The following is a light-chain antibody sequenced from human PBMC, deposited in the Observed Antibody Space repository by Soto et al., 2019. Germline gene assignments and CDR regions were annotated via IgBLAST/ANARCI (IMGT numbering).Light chain of an antibody. Sequence: QPVLTQSPSASASLGASVKLTCTLSSGDSNYAIAWHQQQPEKGPRYLMKLNNDGSHSKGDGIPDRFSGSSSGAERYLTISSLQSEDESDYYCQTWDTGISVVFGGGTKLTVL. J-gene: IGLJ2*01. CDR1: SGDSNYA. CDR2: LNNDGSH. V-gene: IGLV4-69*01. CDR3: QTWDTGISVV.